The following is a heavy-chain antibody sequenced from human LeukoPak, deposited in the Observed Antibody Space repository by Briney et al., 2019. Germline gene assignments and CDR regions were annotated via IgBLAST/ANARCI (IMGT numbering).Heavy chain of an antibody. CDR1: GFTFSDYY. V-gene: IGHV3-11*01. D-gene: IGHD2-2*02. CDR2: ISSSGSTI. CDR3: AKDLVVVPAAIVY. J-gene: IGHJ4*02. Sequence: GGSLRLSCAASGFTFSDYYMSWIRQAPGKGLEWVSYISSSGSTIYYADSVKGRFTISRDNAKNTLYLQMNSLRAEDTAVYYCAKDLVVVPAAIVYWGQGTLVTVSS.